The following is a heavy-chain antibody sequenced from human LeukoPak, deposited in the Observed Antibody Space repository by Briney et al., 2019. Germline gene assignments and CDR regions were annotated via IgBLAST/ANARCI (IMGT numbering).Heavy chain of an antibody. Sequence: SETLSLTCTVSGGSISGYFWGWIRQPAGKGLEWIGRIYTSGSTIYNPSLKSRVTMSVDTSKNQFSLKLTSVTAADTAVYYCARALKYDYDDLDAYDIWGQGTMVTVSS. J-gene: IGHJ3*02. CDR1: GGSISGYF. V-gene: IGHV4-4*07. D-gene: IGHD4-17*01. CDR2: IYTSGST. CDR3: ARALKYDYDDLDAYDI.